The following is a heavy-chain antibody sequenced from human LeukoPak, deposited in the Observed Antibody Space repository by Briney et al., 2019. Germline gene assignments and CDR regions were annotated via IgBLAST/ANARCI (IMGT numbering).Heavy chain of an antibody. D-gene: IGHD6-13*01. CDR2: IKQDGIEK. J-gene: IGHJ3*02. Sequence: GGSLRLSCAASGFTFSSYWMSWVRQAAGKGLQWVANIKQDGIEKYYVDSVKGRFTISRDNAKNSLSLQMNSLRAEDTAVYYCARYSSSWHAYDIWGQGTMATVSA. V-gene: IGHV3-7*05. CDR3: ARYSSSWHAYDI. CDR1: GFTFSSYW.